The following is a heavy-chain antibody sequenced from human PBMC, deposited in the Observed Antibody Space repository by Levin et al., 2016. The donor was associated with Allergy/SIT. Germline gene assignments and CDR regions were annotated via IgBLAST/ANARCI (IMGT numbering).Heavy chain of an antibody. CDR3: ARSLGLYSRGGFDI. CDR1: GDSISNSDW. D-gene: IGHD3/OR15-3a*01. J-gene: IGHJ3*02. Sequence: SETLSLTCAVSGDSISNSDWWSWVRQPPGMGLEWIGEMHYSGSTTYNPSLKSRVTISVDKSRNQFSLNLNSVTAADTAVYYCARSLGLYSRGGFDIWGQGTMVTVSS. V-gene: IGHV4-4*02. CDR2: MHYSGST.